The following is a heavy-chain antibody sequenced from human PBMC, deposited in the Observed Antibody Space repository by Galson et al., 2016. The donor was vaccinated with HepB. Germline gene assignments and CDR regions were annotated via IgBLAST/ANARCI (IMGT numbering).Heavy chain of an antibody. J-gene: IGHJ4*02. CDR3: ARASTAFGVVMTFFDY. CDR2: IYHSGST. Sequence: TLSLTCAVSGGSVGTGGYSWSWIRQPPGKGLEWIGYIYHSGSTYYNPSLKSRVTISVDRSKNQFSLKLNSVTAADTAVYYCARASTAFGVVMTFFDYWGQGTLVTVSS. CDR1: GGSVGTGGYS. D-gene: IGHD3-3*01. V-gene: IGHV4-30-2*01.